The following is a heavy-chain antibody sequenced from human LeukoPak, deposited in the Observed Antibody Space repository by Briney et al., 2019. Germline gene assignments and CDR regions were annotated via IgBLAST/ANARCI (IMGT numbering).Heavy chain of an antibody. CDR2: IYTSGST. CDR3: AREGTMVQGVITPFDY. CDR1: GGSISSYY. V-gene: IGHV4-4*07. D-gene: IGHD3-10*01. J-gene: IGHJ4*02. Sequence: SETLSLTCTVSGGSISSYYWSWIRQPAGKGLEWIGRIYTSGSTNYNPSLKSRVTTSVDTSKNQFSLKLSSVTAADTAVYYCAREGTMVQGVITPFDYWGQGTLVTVSS.